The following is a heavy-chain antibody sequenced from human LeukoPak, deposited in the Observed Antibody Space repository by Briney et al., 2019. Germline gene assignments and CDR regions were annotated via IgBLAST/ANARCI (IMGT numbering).Heavy chain of an antibody. D-gene: IGHD3-22*01. J-gene: IGHJ3*02. CDR2: ISGSGGST. Sequence: GGSLRLSCAASGFTFSSYAMSWVRQAPGKGLEWVSAISGSGGSTYYADSVKGRFTISRDNSKNTLYLQMNSLRAEETAVYYCAKGGYYLGDAFDIWGQGTMVTVSS. V-gene: IGHV3-23*01. CDR1: GFTFSSYA. CDR3: AKGGYYLGDAFDI.